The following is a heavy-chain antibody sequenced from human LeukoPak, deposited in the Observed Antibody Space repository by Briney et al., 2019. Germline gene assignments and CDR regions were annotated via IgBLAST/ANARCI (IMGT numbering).Heavy chain of an antibody. CDR2: ISGSGGST. V-gene: IGHV3-23*01. J-gene: IGHJ4*02. CDR1: GFTFSSYA. CDR3: ARIDSSGYPDPYFDY. Sequence: GGSLRLSCAASGFTFSSYAMSWVRQAPGKGLEWVSAISGSGGSTYYADSVKGRFTISRDNSKNTLYLQMNSLRSEDTAVYYCARIDSSGYPDPYFDYWGQGTLVTVSS. D-gene: IGHD3-22*01.